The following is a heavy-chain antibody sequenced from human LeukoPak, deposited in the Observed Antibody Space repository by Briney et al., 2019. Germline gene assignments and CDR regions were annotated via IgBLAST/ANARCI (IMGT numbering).Heavy chain of an antibody. J-gene: IGHJ6*02. V-gene: IGHV4-59*01. CDR1: GASMSGFF. CDR3: ARTSRHFYGSGTNLTPWPAGMDV. CDR2: IYYSGSST. Sequence: SETLSLTCTVSGASMSGFFWTWVRQPPGRALEWIGSIYYSGSSTKYNPSLKSRVTISGDTSKSKLYLKMNSATAADTAVYYCARTSRHFYGSGTNLTPWPAGMDVWGQGTTVTVS. D-gene: IGHD3-10*01.